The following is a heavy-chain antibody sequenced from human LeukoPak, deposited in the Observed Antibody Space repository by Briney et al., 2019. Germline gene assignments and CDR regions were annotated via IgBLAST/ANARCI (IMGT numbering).Heavy chain of an antibody. D-gene: IGHD2-2*01. CDR3: ARDCSSTSCRPRGAFDI. CDR2: IYYSGST. CDR1: GGSISCYY. Sequence: SETLSLTCTVSGGSISCYYWSWIRQPPGKGLEWIGYIYYSGSTNYNPSLKSRVTISVDTSKNQFSLKLSSVTAADTAVYYCARDCSSTSCRPRGAFDIWGQGTMVTVSS. J-gene: IGHJ3*02. V-gene: IGHV4-59*01.